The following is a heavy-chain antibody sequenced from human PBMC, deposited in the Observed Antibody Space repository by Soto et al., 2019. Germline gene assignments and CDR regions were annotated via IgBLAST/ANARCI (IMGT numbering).Heavy chain of an antibody. J-gene: IGHJ4*02. Sequence: EVQLVESGGGLVKPGGSLRISCAASGFTFSNAWMSWVRRAPGKGLEWVGRIKSDAYGGAIDYAAPVKGRFTISRDDSKNTLFLKMNNLKAEDTAVYSCTTPIGRLEPPTNDFWGQGTSVIVSS. V-gene: IGHV3-15*01. CDR3: TTPIGRLEPPTNDF. D-gene: IGHD1-1*01. CDR2: IKSDAYGGAI. CDR1: GFTFSNAW.